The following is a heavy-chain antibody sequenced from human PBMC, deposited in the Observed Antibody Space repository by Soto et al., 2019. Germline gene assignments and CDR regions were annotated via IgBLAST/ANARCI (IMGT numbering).Heavy chain of an antibody. V-gene: IGHV4-59*01. J-gene: IGHJ6*02. CDR1: GGSISGYY. Sequence: QVQLQESGPGLVKPSETLSLTCTVSGGSISGYYWSWIRQPPGKGLEWIGYMYNTGSTVYNPSFKSRLTISVDTSKNQCALKLNSVTAADTAVYYCARDLWGYCGTDCYPLDVCGQGTTVTVSS. CDR3: ARDLWGYCGTDCYPLDV. D-gene: IGHD2-21*02. CDR2: MYNTGST.